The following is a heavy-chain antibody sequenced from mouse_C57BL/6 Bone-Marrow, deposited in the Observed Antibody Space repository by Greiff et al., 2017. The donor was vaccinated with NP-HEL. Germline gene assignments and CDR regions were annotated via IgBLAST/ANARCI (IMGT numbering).Heavy chain of an antibody. CDR3: ARGEVVADWYFDV. CDR2: IHPNSGST. CDR1: GYTFTSYW. V-gene: IGHV1-64*01. J-gene: IGHJ1*03. D-gene: IGHD1-1*01. Sequence: QVQLQQPGAELVKPGASVELSCKASGYTFTSYWMHWVKQRPGQGLEWIGMIHPNSGSTNYNEKFKSKATLTVDKSSSTAYMQLSSLTSEDSAVYYCARGEVVADWYFDVWGTGTTVTVSS.